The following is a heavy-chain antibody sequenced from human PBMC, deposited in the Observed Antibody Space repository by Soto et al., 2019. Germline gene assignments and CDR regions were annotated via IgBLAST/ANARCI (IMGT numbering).Heavy chain of an antibody. Sequence: GGSPRLSCAASGFTVSSNYMSWIRQAPGKGLEWASYISSSGSTIYYADSVKGRFTISRDNAKNSLYLQMNSLRAEDTAVYYCASLYYYGMDVWGQGTTVTVSS. V-gene: IGHV3-11*01. J-gene: IGHJ6*02. CDR3: ASLYYYGMDV. CDR1: GFTVSSNY. CDR2: ISSSGSTI.